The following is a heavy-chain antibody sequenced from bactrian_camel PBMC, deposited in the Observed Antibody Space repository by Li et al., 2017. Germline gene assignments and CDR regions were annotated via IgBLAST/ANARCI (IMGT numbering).Heavy chain of an antibody. Sequence: HVQLVESGGGSVQAGGSLTLYCKASGYTYCKYDMSWYRQSPGKEREFVSGLEMYGDPNYADSVKGRFTISRDNGDATIRLQMNNLIPEDSAMYYCAADQAPVRCALNNFGYWGQGTQVTVS. CDR1: GYTYCKYD. J-gene: IGHJ6*01. D-gene: IGHD1*01. V-gene: IGHV3S53*01. CDR2: LEMYGDP. CDR3: AADQAPVRCALNNFGY.